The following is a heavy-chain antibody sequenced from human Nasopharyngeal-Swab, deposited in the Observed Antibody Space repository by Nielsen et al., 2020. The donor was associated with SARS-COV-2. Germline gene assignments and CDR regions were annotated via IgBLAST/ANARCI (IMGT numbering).Heavy chain of an antibody. CDR3: ARESGGNSVLGAFDI. Sequence: SETLSLTCAVYGGSFSGYYWSWIRQPPGKGLEWIGEINHSGSTNYNPSLKSRVTISADTSKNQFSLKLSSVTAADTAVYYCARESGGNSVLGAFDIWGQGTMVTVSS. CDR1: GGSFSGYY. D-gene: IGHD4-23*01. CDR2: INHSGST. V-gene: IGHV4-34*01. J-gene: IGHJ3*02.